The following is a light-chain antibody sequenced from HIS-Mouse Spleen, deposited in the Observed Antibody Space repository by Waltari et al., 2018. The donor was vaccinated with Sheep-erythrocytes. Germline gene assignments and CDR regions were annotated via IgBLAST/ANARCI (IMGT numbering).Light chain of an antibody. V-gene: IGLV2-11*01. CDR2: DVS. CDR1: SSHVGGYHY. J-gene: IGLJ1*01. Sequence: QSALTQPRPVSGSPGPSVTISCTGTSSHVGGYHYVSWYQQHPGKAPKLMIYDVSKRPSGVPDRFSGSKSGNTASLTISGLQAEDEADYYCCSYAGSYNHVFATGTKVTVL. CDR3: CSYAGSYNHV.